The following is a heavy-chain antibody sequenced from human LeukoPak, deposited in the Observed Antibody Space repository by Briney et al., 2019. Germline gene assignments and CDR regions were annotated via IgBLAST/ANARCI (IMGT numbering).Heavy chain of an antibody. J-gene: IGHJ4*02. CDR2: IYHSGST. CDR3: ARFWYGSGSPFDY. CDR1: GGSISSSNW. V-gene: IGHV4-4*02. Sequence: SETLSLTCAVSGGSISSSNWWSWVRQPPGKGLERIGEIYHSGSTNYNPSLKSRVTISVDKSKNQFSLKLSSVTAADTAVYYCARFWYGSGSPFDYWGQGTLVTVSS. D-gene: IGHD3-10*01.